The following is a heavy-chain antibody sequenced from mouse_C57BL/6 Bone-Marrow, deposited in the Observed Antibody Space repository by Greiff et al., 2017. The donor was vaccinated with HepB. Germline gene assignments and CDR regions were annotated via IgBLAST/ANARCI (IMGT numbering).Heavy chain of an antibody. V-gene: IGHV1-76*01. D-gene: IGHD1-1*01. CDR3: ARTTVVVYWYFDV. J-gene: IGHJ1*03. Sequence: QVQLKESGAELVRPGASVKLSCKASGYTFTDYYINWVKQRPGQGLEWIARIYPGSGNTYYNEKFKGKATLTAEKSSSTAYMQLSSLTSEDSAVYFCARTTVVVYWYFDVWGTGTTVTVSS. CDR2: IYPGSGNT. CDR1: GYTFTDYY.